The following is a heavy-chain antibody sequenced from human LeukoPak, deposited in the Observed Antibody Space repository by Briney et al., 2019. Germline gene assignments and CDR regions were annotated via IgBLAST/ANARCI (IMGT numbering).Heavy chain of an antibody. Sequence: PSETLSLTCTVSGGSIIRYYWSWIRQPPGKGLEWIGYIYYSGSTNHNPSLKSRVTISVDTSKNQFSLKLTSVTAADTAVYYCAKASRGSGVIGTFDIWGQGTMVTVSS. D-gene: IGHD3-10*01. CDR3: AKASRGSGVIGTFDI. CDR1: GGSIIRYY. CDR2: IYYSGST. J-gene: IGHJ3*02. V-gene: IGHV4-59*01.